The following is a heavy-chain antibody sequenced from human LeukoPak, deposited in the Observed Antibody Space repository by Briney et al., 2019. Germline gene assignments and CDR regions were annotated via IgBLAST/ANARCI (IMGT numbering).Heavy chain of an antibody. J-gene: IGHJ4*02. CDR2: INHSGST. V-gene: IGHV4-34*01. D-gene: IGHD3-10*01. CDR3: ARTYGSGSYYNV. CDR1: GGSFSGYY. Sequence: PSETLSLTCAVYGGSFSGYYWSWIRQPPGKGLEWIGEINHSGSTNYNPSLKSRVTISVDTSKNQFSLKLSSVTAADTAVYYCARTYGSGSYYNVGGQGTLVTVSS.